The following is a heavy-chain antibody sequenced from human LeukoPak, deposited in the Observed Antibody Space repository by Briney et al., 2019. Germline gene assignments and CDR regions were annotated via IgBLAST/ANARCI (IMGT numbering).Heavy chain of an antibody. CDR2: IRYDGSNK. V-gene: IGHV3-30*02. CDR1: GFTFSSYG. Sequence: PGGSLRLSCAASGFTFSSYGMHWVRQAPGKGLEWVAFIRYDGSNKYYADSVKGRFTISRDNSKNTLYLQMNSLRAEDTAVYYCAKRVYFDWSLMITFGGVIGNWGQGTLVTVSS. J-gene: IGHJ4*02. CDR3: AKRVYFDWSLMITFGGVIGN. D-gene: IGHD3-16*02.